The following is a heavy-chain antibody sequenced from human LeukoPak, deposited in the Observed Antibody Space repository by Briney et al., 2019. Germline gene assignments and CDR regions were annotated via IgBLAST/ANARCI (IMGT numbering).Heavy chain of an antibody. CDR2: ISAYNGNT. J-gene: IGHJ4*02. Sequence: ASVKVSCTASGYTFTSFGISWVRQAPGQGLEWMGWISAYNGNTNHAQKVQGRVTLTTDISASTAYMEVTSLRPDDTAVYYCTRDLGHGAGIFWDYWGQGTLVTVSS. V-gene: IGHV1-18*04. CDR1: GYTFTSFG. CDR3: TRDLGHGAGIFWDY. D-gene: IGHD2-15*01.